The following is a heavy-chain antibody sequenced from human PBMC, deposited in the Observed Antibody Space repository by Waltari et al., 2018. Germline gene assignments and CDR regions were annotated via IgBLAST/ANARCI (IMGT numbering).Heavy chain of an antibody. D-gene: IGHD6-13*01. Sequence: EVQLLESGGGLVQPGCSLRLSCAASGFTFSSYAIIWVHQAPGMGLACVAANSGSGCSTYYSDSVKCRFTSSRDNSKNTLYLQMNSLRAEDTAVYYCAKVFSSSLFDYWGQGTLVTVSS. CDR1: GFTFSSYA. CDR2: NSGSGCST. J-gene: IGHJ4*02. V-gene: IGHV3-23*01. CDR3: AKVFSSSLFDY.